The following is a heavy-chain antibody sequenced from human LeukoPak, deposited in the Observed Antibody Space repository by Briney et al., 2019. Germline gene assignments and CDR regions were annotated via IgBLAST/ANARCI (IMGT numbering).Heavy chain of an antibody. D-gene: IGHD2-21*02. CDR2: ISSSSTV. J-gene: IGHJ4*02. CDR3: ARALYCGGDCYQGSFDY. V-gene: IGHV3-48*01. Sequence: PGGSLRLSCAASGFTFSSYSMNWVRQAPGKGLEWVSYISSSSTVYYADSEKGRFTISRDNAKNSLYLQMNSLRAEDTAVYYCARALYCGGDCYQGSFDYWGQGTLVTVSS. CDR1: GFTFSSYS.